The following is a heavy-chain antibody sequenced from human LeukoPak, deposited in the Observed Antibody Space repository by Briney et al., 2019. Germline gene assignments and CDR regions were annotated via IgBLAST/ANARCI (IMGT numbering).Heavy chain of an antibody. D-gene: IGHD3-3*01. CDR2: IWYDGSNK. CDR3: AKDPYFDFWSGYIRYFDY. V-gene: IGHV3-30*02. J-gene: IGHJ4*02. CDR1: GFTFSIYG. Sequence: GGSLRLSCSASGFTFSIYGMHWVRQAPGKGLEWVAFIWYDGSNKYYAVSVKGRFTISRDNSQNTLYLQMNSLRAEDTAVYYCAKDPYFDFWSGYIRYFDYWGQGTLVTVSS.